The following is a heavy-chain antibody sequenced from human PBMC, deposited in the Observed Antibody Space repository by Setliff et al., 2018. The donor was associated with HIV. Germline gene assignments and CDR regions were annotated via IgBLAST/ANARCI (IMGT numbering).Heavy chain of an antibody. CDR1: GASIGCDDVY. D-gene: IGHD6-13*01. Sequence: PSETLSLTCTFSGASIGCDDVYWAWIRQPPGKGLEWIGNIFYSGHTFYNPSLRSRVSISVDTSKNQFSLKLSSVTAADTAVYYCARGVAAAGLWGQGTLVTVSS. V-gene: IGHV4-39*07. CDR2: IFYSGHT. J-gene: IGHJ4*02. CDR3: ARGVAAAGL.